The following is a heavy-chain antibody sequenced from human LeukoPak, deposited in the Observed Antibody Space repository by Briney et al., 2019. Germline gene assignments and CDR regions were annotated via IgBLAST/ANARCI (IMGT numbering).Heavy chain of an antibody. J-gene: IGHJ4*02. CDR1: GGSISSYY. V-gene: IGHV4-4*07. CDR3: ARDCSGGSCYSGGIDY. CDR2: IYTSGST. D-gene: IGHD2-15*01. Sequence: SETLSLTCTVSGGSISSYYWSWIRQPAGKGLEWIGRIYTSGSTNYNPSLKSRVTMSVDTSKNQFSLKLSSVTAADTAVYYCARDCSGGSCYSGGIDYWGQVTLVTVSS.